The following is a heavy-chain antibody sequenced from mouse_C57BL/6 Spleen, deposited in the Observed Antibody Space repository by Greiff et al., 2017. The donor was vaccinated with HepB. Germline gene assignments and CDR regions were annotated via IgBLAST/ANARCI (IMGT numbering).Heavy chain of an antibody. Sequence: DVKLVESGGGLVQPGGSLSLSCAASGFTFTDYYMSWVRQPPGKALEWLGFIRNKANGYTTEYSASVKGRFTISRDNSQSILYLQMNALRAEDSATYYCARYDYYGSSGFAYWGQGTLVTVSA. V-gene: IGHV7-3*01. J-gene: IGHJ3*01. D-gene: IGHD1-1*01. CDR2: IRNKANGYTT. CDR3: ARYDYYGSSGFAY. CDR1: GFTFTDYY.